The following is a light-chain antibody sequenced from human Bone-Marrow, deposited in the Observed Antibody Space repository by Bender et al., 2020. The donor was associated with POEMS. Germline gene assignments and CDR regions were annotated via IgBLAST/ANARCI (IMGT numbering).Light chain of an antibody. J-gene: IGLJ1*01. CDR1: SSNIGSNYD. Sequence: QSVLTQPPSVSEAPGQRVTISCTGSSSNIGSNYDVHWYQQRPGAAPKLLIYGDSNRPSGVPDRFSGSKSGTSASLAITGLQAEDEADYYCAAWDDSPRGYVFGTGTKVTVL. CDR3: AAWDDSPRGYV. V-gene: IGLV1-40*01. CDR2: GDS.